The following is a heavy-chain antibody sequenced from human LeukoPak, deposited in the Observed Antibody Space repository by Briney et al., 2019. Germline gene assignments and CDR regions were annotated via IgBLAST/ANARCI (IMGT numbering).Heavy chain of an antibody. D-gene: IGHD2-2*01. CDR2: IYYSGST. CDR1: GGSISSHY. V-gene: IGHV4-59*11. Sequence: SETLSLTCTVSGGSISSHYWSWIRQPPGNGLEWIGYIYYSGSTNYNPSLKSRVTISVDTSKNQFSLKLSSVTAADTAVYYCARKDCSSTSCYGPWNWFDPWGQGTLVTVSS. J-gene: IGHJ5*02. CDR3: ARKDCSSTSCYGPWNWFDP.